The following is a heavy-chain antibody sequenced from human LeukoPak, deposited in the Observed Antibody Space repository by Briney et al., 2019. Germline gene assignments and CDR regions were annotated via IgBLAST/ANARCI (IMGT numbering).Heavy chain of an antibody. J-gene: IGHJ4*02. CDR3: AKLGIRNYDFWSVYFDF. D-gene: IGHD3/OR15-3a*01. CDR1: GFTFYTYA. V-gene: IGHV3-23*01. CDR2: ISGSDGST. Sequence: GGSLRLSCAASGFTFYTYAMHGVRQAPGKGLEWVSGISGSDGSTYYADSVKGRFTISRDNSKNTLYLQMNSLRVEDTAMYYCAKLGIRNYDFWSVYFDFWGQGTLVTVSS.